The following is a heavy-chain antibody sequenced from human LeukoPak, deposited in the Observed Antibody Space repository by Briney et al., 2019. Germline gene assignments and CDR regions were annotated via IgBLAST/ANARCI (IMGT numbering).Heavy chain of an antibody. CDR2: ISSSNTYI. Sequence: TGGCLRLVYERSGFTFSSYTMNWVSQAAGSGLEWVSSISSSNTYIYHADSVKVRFTSSKDNAKNSLFLQMNSLRAEDTAVYYCARDGRNGYEDDYWGQGTLVIVSS. J-gene: IGHJ4*02. D-gene: IGHD5-12*01. V-gene: IGHV3-21*01. CDR1: GFTFSSYT. CDR3: ARDGRNGYEDDY.